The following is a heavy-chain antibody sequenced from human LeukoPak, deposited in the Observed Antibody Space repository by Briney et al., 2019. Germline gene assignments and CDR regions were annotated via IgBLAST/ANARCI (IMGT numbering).Heavy chain of an antibody. CDR3: AKDQGSYSSSWYDY. V-gene: IGHV3-9*01. CDR1: GFTFDDYA. Sequence: GRSLRLSCAASGFTFDDYAMHWVRQAPGKGLEWVSGISWNSGSIGYADSVKGRFTISRDNAKNSLYLQMNSLRAEDTALYYCAKDQGSYSSSWYDYWGQGTPVTVSS. J-gene: IGHJ4*02. D-gene: IGHD6-13*01. CDR2: ISWNSGSI.